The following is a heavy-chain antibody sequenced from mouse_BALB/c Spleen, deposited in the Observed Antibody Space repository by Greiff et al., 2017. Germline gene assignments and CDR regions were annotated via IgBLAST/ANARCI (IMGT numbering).Heavy chain of an antibody. Sequence: EVQLQQSGTVLARPGASVKMSCKASGYSFTSYWMHWVKQRPGQGLEWIGAIYPGNSDTSYNQKFKGKAKLTAVTSASTAYMELSSLTNEDSAVYYCTRPPYGNYLYWYFDVWGAGTTVTVSS. V-gene: IGHV1-5*01. CDR1: GYSFTSYW. CDR2: IYPGNSDT. J-gene: IGHJ1*01. D-gene: IGHD2-1*01. CDR3: TRPPYGNYLYWYFDV.